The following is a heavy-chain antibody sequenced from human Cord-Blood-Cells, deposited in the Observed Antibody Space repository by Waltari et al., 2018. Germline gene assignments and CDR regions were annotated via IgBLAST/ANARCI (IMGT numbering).Heavy chain of an antibody. CDR2: FDPEDGET. V-gene: IGHV1-24*01. J-gene: IGHJ4*02. D-gene: IGHD2-15*01. Sequence: QVQLVQSGAEVKKPGASVKVSCKVSGYTLTELSIHWVRPAPGKGLEWMGGFDPEDGETIYAQKFQGRVTMTEDTSTDTAYMELSSLRSEDTAVYYCAAEYCSGGSCEYYFDYWGQGTLVTVSS. CDR3: AAEYCSGGSCEYYFDY. CDR1: GYTLTELS.